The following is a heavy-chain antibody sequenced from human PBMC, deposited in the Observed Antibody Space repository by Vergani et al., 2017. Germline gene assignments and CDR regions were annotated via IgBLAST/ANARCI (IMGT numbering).Heavy chain of an antibody. CDR3: ARPLREGRDGYVTGAFDL. CDR1: GVSIRTTSYY. J-gene: IGHJ3*01. D-gene: IGHD5-24*01. CDR2: LLYSGTA. V-gene: IGHV4-39*01. Sequence: QLQLQESGPGLVKPSETLSLTCSVSGVSIRTTSYYWGWIRQSPGKGLEWIGSLLYSGTAYYNPSLKSRVTISADMSKNQFSLRLNSVTAADTAVYSCARPLREGRDGYVTGAFDLWGQGTVVIVSS.